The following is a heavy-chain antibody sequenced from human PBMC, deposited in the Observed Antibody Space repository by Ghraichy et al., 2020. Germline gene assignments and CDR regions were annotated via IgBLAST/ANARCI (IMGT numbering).Heavy chain of an antibody. J-gene: IGHJ4*02. CDR3: AKEGSRTRPFDS. V-gene: IGHV3-43*01. Sequence: GGSLRLSCAASGFSFDDYTMHWVRQGPEKGLEWVSLITWDGGTTDYADSVKGRFTISRDNSKHSLYLQMNSLKTEDTALYYCAKEGSRTRPFDSWGQGTLVTVSS. CDR2: ITWDGGTT. CDR1: GFSFDDYT. D-gene: IGHD2-2*01.